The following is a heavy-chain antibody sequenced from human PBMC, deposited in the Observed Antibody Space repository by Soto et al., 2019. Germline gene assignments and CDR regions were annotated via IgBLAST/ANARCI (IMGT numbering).Heavy chain of an antibody. Sequence: GGSLRLSXAASGFTFSSYGMHWVRQAPGKGLEWVAVIWYDGSNKYYADSVKGRFTISRDNSKNTLYLQMNSLRAEDTAVYYCARGGDSSGYYYLDYWGQGTLVTVSS. CDR1: GFTFSSYG. CDR3: ARGGDSSGYYYLDY. CDR2: IWYDGSNK. V-gene: IGHV3-33*01. D-gene: IGHD3-22*01. J-gene: IGHJ4*02.